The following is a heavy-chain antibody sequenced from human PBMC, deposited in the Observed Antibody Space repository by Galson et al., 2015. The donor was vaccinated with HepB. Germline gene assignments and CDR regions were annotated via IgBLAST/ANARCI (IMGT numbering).Heavy chain of an antibody. Sequence: ETLSLTCIVSDGSMNDYHWTWIRQPAGKGLEWIGRIYISGNINYNPSLKSRVTMSIDTSQNQFSLKLNSVTAADTAVYYCARQFRVGTKNYSGMDVWGQGTTVTVSS. J-gene: IGHJ6*02. CDR1: DGSMNDYH. CDR2: IYISGNI. V-gene: IGHV4-4*07. D-gene: IGHD1-26*01. CDR3: ARQFRVGTKNYSGMDV.